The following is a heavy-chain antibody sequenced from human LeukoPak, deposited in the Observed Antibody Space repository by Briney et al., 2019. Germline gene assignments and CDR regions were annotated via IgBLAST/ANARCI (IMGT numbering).Heavy chain of an antibody. CDR1: GGSISSGDYY. CDR3: ARDGVFACSGGSCSPGAFDI. Sequence: TSQTLSLTCTVSGGSISSGDYYWSWIRQPPGKGLEWIGYIYYSGSTYYNPSLKSRVTISVDTSKNQFSLKLSSVTAADTAVYYCARDGVFACSGGSCSPGAFDIWGQGTMVTVSS. CDR2: IYYSGST. V-gene: IGHV4-30-4*01. D-gene: IGHD2-15*01. J-gene: IGHJ3*02.